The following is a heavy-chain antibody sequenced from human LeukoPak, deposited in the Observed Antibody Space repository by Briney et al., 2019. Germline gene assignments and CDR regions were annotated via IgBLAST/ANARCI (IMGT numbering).Heavy chain of an antibody. V-gene: IGHV1-2*04. CDR1: GYTFTGYY. D-gene: IGHD2-2*01. J-gene: IGHJ4*02. Sequence: ASVKVSCKASGYTFTGYYMHWVRQAPGQGLEWMGWINPNSGGTNYAQKFQGWVTMTRGTSISTAYMELSRLRSDDTAVYYCARGGAMGYCSSTSCYAADYWGQGTLVTVSS. CDR3: ARGGAMGYCSSTSCYAADY. CDR2: INPNSGGT.